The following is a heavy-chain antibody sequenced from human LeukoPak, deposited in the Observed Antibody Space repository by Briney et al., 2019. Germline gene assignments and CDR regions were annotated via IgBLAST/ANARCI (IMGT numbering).Heavy chain of an antibody. CDR2: IYYTGST. Sequence: SGTLSLTCAVSGDSVSNNNWWNWVRQPPGKGLEWIGSIYYTGSTNYNPSLESRVTMSVDTSKNQFSLKLSSLTAADTAVYFCARGPHYYSYYGLDVWGQGTTVTVSS. CDR1: GDSVSNNNW. CDR3: ARGPHYYSYYGLDV. J-gene: IGHJ6*02. V-gene: IGHV4-4*02.